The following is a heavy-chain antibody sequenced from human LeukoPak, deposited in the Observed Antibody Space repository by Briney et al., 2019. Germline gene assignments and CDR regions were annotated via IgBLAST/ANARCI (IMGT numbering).Heavy chain of an antibody. CDR2: IYSGGTT. J-gene: IGHJ6*03. CDR1: GFTVSGNY. Sequence: GGSLRLSCAVSGFTVSGNYMSWVRQAPGKGLEWVSLIYSGGTTYYADSVKGRFTISRDNSKNTLYLQMNSLRAEDTAVYYCARDHGAGSSWPRGIIYYYYYYMDVWGKGTTVTVSS. CDR3: ARDHGAGSSWPRGIIYYYYYYMDV. D-gene: IGHD6-13*01. V-gene: IGHV3-53*05.